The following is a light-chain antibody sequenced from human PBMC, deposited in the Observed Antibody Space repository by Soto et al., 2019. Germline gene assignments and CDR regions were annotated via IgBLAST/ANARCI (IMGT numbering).Light chain of an antibody. V-gene: IGLV2-14*01. CDR3: NSYTRRSNQV. CDR2: DVS. J-gene: IGLJ3*02. Sequence: QSALTQPASVSGSPGQSITISCTGTSSDVGGYNYVSWYQQHPGKAPKLLIYDVSNRPSGVSNRFSGSKSGNTASLTISGLQDEEDAAYYCNSYTRRSNQVFGGGTKVTVL. CDR1: SSDVGGYNY.